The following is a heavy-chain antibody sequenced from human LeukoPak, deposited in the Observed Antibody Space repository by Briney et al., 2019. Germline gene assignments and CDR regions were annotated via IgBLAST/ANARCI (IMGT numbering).Heavy chain of an antibody. D-gene: IGHD2-2*01. V-gene: IGHV3-30*18. CDR2: ISSDGSNK. CDR1: GFTFSSYG. CDR3: AKDIDCDIVVVPGCDAFDI. Sequence: QPGRSLRLSCAASGFTFSSYGMHWVRQAPGKGLEWVAVISSDGSNKYYADSVKGRFTISRDSSKNTLSLQMNSLRAEDTAVYYCAKDIDCDIVVVPGCDAFDIWGQGTMVTVSS. J-gene: IGHJ3*02.